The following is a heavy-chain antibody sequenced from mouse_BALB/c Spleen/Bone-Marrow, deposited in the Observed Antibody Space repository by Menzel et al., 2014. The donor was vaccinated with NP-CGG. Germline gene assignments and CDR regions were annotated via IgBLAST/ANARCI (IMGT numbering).Heavy chain of an antibody. Sequence: EVQLQQSGPELVKPGASVKMSCKASGYTFTDYYMKWVRQSYGKSLEWIGDINPKNGDTFYNQKFKDKATLTVDRSSSTAYMQLDSLTSEDSAAHYCVIGLRLYWYFDVWGAGTTVTVSS. CDR1: GYTFTDYY. D-gene: IGHD2-12*01. V-gene: IGHV1-26*01. CDR2: INPKNGDT. J-gene: IGHJ1*01. CDR3: VIGLRLYWYFDV.